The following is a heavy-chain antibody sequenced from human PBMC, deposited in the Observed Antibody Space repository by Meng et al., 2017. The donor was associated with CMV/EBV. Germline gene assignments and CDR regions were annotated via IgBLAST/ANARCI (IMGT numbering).Heavy chain of an antibody. V-gene: IGHV3-20*04. Sequence: GESLKISCAASGFTFDDYGMSWVRQAPGKGLEWVSGINWNGGSTGYADSVKGRFTISRDNAKNSLYLQMNSLRAEDTALYYCARDDSGLNYFDYWGQGTLVTVSS. D-gene: IGHD2-21*02. CDR3: ARDDSGLNYFDY. CDR1: GFTFDDYG. CDR2: INWNGGST. J-gene: IGHJ4*02.